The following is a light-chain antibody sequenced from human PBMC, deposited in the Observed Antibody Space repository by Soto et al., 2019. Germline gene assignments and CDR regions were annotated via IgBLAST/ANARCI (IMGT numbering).Light chain of an antibody. J-gene: IGKJ1*01. CDR1: QSVSSSY. Sequence: EIVLTQSPGTLSLSPGERATLSCRASQSVSSSYLAWYQQKPGQAPRLLIYGASSRATGIPDRFSGSGSGKDFTLTISRLEPDDFAVYYCQHYGISRTFGQGTKVEIK. CDR3: QHYGISRT. CDR2: GAS. V-gene: IGKV3-20*01.